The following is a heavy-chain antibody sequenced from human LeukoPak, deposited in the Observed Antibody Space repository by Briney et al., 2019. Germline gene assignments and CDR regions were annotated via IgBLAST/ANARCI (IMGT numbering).Heavy chain of an antibody. V-gene: IGHV3-23*01. J-gene: IGHJ4*02. CDR3: AKDIPRSGWVLDH. CDR2: ISSSGGNT. D-gene: IGHD6-19*01. Sequence: GGSLRLSCAASGFSFGSNAMTWVRQAPGKGLEWVSGISSSGGNTYDADSVTGRFTISRDNSKNTLYLQMNSLRAEDTAVYYCAKDIPRSGWVLDHWGQGTLVTVSS. CDR1: GFSFGSNA.